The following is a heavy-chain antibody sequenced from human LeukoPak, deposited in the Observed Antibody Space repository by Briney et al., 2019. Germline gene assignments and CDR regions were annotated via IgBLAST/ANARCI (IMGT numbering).Heavy chain of an antibody. Sequence: SETLSLTCTVSGGSISNYYWTWMRQPPGKGLEGIGYIDYSGSTNYNPSLKSRVTISVDTSKNQFSLKLSSVTAADTAVYYCARYNALGSGKYWFDPWGQGTLVTVSS. CDR2: IDYSGST. CDR3: ARYNALGSGKYWFDP. V-gene: IGHV4-59*01. J-gene: IGHJ5*02. CDR1: GGSISNYY. D-gene: IGHD3-10*01.